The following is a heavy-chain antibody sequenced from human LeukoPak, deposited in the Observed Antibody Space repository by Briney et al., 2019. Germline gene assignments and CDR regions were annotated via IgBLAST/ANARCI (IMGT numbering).Heavy chain of an antibody. Sequence: GGSLRLSCAASGFTFSSYAMHWVRQAPGKGLEWVAVISSDGSNKYYADSMKGRFTISRDNAKNTLYLQMNSLRAEDTAVYYCARSGYSSSTYFDYWGQGTLVTVSS. CDR1: GFTFSSYA. J-gene: IGHJ4*02. CDR2: ISSDGSNK. CDR3: ARSGYSSSTYFDY. V-gene: IGHV3-30*04. D-gene: IGHD6-6*01.